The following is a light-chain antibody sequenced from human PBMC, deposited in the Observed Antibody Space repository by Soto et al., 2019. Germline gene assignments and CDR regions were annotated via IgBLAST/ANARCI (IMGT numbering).Light chain of an antibody. CDR2: GAS. Sequence: EIVMTQSPATLSVSPGERATLSCRASQSISSNLAWYQQKPGQAPRLLIYGASTRVTGIPARFSGSGSGTEFTLTISSLQSENFAVYYCQQYNNWPPGITFGQGTRLEIK. CDR3: QQYNNWPPGIT. CDR1: QSISSN. J-gene: IGKJ5*01. V-gene: IGKV3D-15*01.